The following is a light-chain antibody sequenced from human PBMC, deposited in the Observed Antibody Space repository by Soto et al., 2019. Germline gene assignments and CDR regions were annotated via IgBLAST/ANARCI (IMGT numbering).Light chain of an antibody. CDR2: DAS. V-gene: IGKV3-11*01. J-gene: IGKJ4*01. Sequence: EIVLTQSPATLSLSPGERGTLAWRASQSVSSFLAWYQQKPGQAPRLLIYDASNKATGIPARFSGSGSGTDFTLTINSLEPEDFAVYYCQQRSNWPLTFGGGTKVDI. CDR1: QSVSSF. CDR3: QQRSNWPLT.